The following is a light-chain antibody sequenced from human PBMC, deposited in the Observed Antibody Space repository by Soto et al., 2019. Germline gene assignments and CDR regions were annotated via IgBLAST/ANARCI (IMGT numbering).Light chain of an antibody. CDR1: NIGSKS. CDR3: QVWDSSSDRVV. Sequence: SYELTQPPSVSVAPGKTARITCGGNNIGSKSVHWYQQKPGQAPVLVIYYDSDRPSGIPERFSGSNSGNTATLTISRVEAGDEADYYCQVWDSSSDRVVFDGGTKLTVL. CDR2: YDS. V-gene: IGLV3-21*04. J-gene: IGLJ2*01.